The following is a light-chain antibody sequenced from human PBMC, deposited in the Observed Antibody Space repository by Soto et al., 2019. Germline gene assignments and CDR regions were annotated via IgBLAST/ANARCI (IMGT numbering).Light chain of an antibody. Sequence: DTQLTQSPSFLSASVGDRVTITCRASQDISRYLGWCQQKPGKAPKLLIYGASTLQSGVPSRFSGSGSGTEFTLTISSLQPEDFATYYCHQVDSYPRTFGQGTKVEIK. CDR3: HQVDSYPRT. CDR2: GAS. J-gene: IGKJ1*01. CDR1: QDISRY. V-gene: IGKV1-9*01.